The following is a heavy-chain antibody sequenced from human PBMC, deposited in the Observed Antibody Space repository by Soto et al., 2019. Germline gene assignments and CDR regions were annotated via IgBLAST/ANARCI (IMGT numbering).Heavy chain of an antibody. J-gene: IGHJ4*02. V-gene: IGHV1-2*02. CDR2: INPKSGDT. CDR3: ARSVSFITPRPDY. D-gene: IGHD6-6*01. Sequence: GASVQVSCKTSGYTFTDYYIHWVRQAPGQGLECMGWINPKSGDTTYAQRFHLRVAMTRDTSISTAYMEVSRRGSDDTAVYYCARSVSFITPRPDYWGQGTLVTSPQ. CDR1: GYTFTDYY.